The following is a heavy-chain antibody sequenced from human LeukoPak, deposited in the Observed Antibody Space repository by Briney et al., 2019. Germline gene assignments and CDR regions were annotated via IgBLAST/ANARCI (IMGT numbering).Heavy chain of an antibody. J-gene: IGHJ5*02. D-gene: IGHD2-2*01. CDR3: ARDASGYQLLSYNWFDP. V-gene: IGHV1-69*13. CDR2: IIPIFGTA. CDR1: GYTFTNYG. Sequence: SVKVSCKASGYTFTNYGISWVRQAPGQGLEWMGGIIPIFGTANYAQKFQGRVTITADESTSTAYMELSSLRSDDTAVYYCARDASGYQLLSYNWFDPWGQGTLVTVSS.